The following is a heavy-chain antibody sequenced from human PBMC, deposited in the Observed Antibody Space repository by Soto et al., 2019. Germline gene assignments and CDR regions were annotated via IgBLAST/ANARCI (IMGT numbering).Heavy chain of an antibody. CDR2: ITEDGTGK. V-gene: IGHV3-7*01. Sequence: PGGSLRLSCAASGFTLNRDWTSWVRQAPGKGLEWVASITEDGTGKYYVDSVKGRFTISRDDAKNSLYLQMISLRAEDTAVYYCAGISRGHWGQGTLVTVSS. CDR3: AGISRGH. CDR1: GFTLNRDW. J-gene: IGHJ4*02. D-gene: IGHD2-15*01.